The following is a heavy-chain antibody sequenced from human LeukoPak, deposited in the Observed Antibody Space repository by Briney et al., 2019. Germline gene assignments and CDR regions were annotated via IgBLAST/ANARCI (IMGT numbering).Heavy chain of an antibody. CDR1: GFTFTSYG. Sequence: PGGSLRLACAASGFTFTSYGMSWVRQAPGKGLEWVSGISGGGGTTYYADSVKGRFTVSRDNSKNTLYLQMNSLRAEDMAVYYCAKAALGYWYFDLWGRGTLVTVSS. V-gene: IGHV3-23*01. J-gene: IGHJ2*01. D-gene: IGHD7-27*01. CDR3: AKAALGYWYFDL. CDR2: ISGGGGTT.